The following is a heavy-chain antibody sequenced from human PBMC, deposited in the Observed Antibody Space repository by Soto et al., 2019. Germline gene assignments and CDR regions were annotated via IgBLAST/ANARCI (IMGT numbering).Heavy chain of an antibody. Sequence: QVQLVQSGAEVKKPGSSVKVSCTASEGTFNSYTISWVRQASGQGLEWMGRVIPILGMADFAKKLQGRVMIPAEKSTSTAYMVLSSLRSDDTAVYYCATNYGSGSTHFDYWGQGTLVTVSS. V-gene: IGHV1-69*02. CDR2: VIPILGMA. D-gene: IGHD3-10*01. J-gene: IGHJ4*02. CDR1: EGTFNSYT. CDR3: ATNYGSGSTHFDY.